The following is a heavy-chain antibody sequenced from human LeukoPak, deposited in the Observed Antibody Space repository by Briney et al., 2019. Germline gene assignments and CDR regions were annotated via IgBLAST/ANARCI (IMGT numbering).Heavy chain of an antibody. CDR3: ARVRITMIVVVITHNWFDP. D-gene: IGHD3-22*01. CDR2: INHSGST. J-gene: IGHJ5*02. CDR1: GGSFSGYY. V-gene: IGHV4-34*01. Sequence: SETLSLTCAVYGGSFSGYYWSWIRQPPGKGLEWIGEINHSGSTNYNPSLKSRVTISVDTSKNQFSLKLSSVTAADTAVYYCARVRITMIVVVITHNWFDPWGQGTLVTVSS.